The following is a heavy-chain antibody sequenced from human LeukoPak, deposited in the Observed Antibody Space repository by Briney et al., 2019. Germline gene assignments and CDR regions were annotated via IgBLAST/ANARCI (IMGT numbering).Heavy chain of an antibody. Sequence: PGGSLRLSCAASGFSFSDYTMHWVRQAPGKGLEWVAVISYDGSNKYYADSVKGRFTISRDNSKNTLYLQMNSLRAEDTAIYYCTKAPIVSCSGAFCYPFDSWGQGTLVTVSS. CDR2: ISYDGSNK. CDR3: TKAPIVSCSGAFCYPFDS. CDR1: GFSFSDYT. D-gene: IGHD2-15*01. J-gene: IGHJ4*02. V-gene: IGHV3-30*04.